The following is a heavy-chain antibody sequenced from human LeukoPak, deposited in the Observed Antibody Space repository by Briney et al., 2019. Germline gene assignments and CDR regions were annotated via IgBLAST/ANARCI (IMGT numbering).Heavy chain of an antibody. CDR2: MNPNSGNT. CDR1: GYTFTSYD. J-gene: IGHJ5*02. Sequence: GASVKVSCKASGYTFTSYDINWVRRATGQGLEWMGWMNPNSGNTGYAQKFQGRVTMTRNTSTSTAYMELSSLRSEDTAVYYCARGLGGYCSSTSCHGPWFDPWGQGTLVTVSS. CDR3: ARGLGGYCSSTSCHGPWFDP. D-gene: IGHD2-2*01. V-gene: IGHV1-8*01.